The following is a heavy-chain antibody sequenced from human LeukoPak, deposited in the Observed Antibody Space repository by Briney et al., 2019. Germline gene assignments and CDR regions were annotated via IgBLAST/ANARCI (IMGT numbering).Heavy chain of an antibody. CDR3: AKASWYSSSWYWFDP. Sequence: GGSLRLSCAASGITFSSFSMGWVRQAPGKGLEWVSAISGSGGSTYYADPVKGRFTISRDNSKNTLYLQMNSLRAEDTAVYYCAKASWYSSSWYWFDPWGQGTLVTVSS. CDR2: ISGSGGST. D-gene: IGHD6-13*01. J-gene: IGHJ5*02. CDR1: GITFSSFS. V-gene: IGHV3-23*01.